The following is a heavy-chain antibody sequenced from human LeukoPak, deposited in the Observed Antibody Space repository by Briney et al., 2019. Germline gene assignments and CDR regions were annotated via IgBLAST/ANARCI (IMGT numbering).Heavy chain of an antibody. Sequence: GASVKVSCKASGDSFSSYALSWVRQAPGQGLEWMGRIIPILDIKTYAERFQDRVTITADEDTSTVYMELSSLRSEDTALYNCARDSRPYYTGSGSYYKIGRFDYWGQGTGVTVSS. D-gene: IGHD3-10*01. CDR3: ARDSRPYYTGSGSYYKIGRFDY. J-gene: IGHJ4*02. CDR2: IIPILDIK. V-gene: IGHV1-69*04. CDR1: GDSFSSYA.